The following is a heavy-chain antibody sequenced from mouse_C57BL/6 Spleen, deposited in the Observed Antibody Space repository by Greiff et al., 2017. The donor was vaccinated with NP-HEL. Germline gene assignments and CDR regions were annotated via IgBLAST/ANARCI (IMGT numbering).Heavy chain of an antibody. J-gene: IGHJ4*01. V-gene: IGHV5-12*01. Sequence: EVNVVESGGGLVQPGGSLKLSCAASGFTFSDYYMYWVRQTPEKRLEWVAYISNGGGSTYSPDTVKGRFTISRDNAKNTLYLQMSRLKSEDTAMYYCARRGTVVASYYAMDYWGQGTSVTVSS. CDR1: GFTFSDYY. CDR2: ISNGGGST. CDR3: ARRGTVVASYYAMDY. D-gene: IGHD1-1*01.